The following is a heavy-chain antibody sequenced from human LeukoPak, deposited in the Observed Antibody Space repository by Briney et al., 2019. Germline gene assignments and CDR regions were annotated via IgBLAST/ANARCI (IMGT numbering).Heavy chain of an antibody. CDR1: GGSFSGYY. Sequence: KPSETLSLTCAVYGGSFSGYYWSWIRQPPGKGLEWIGEINHSGSTNYNPSLKSRVTISVDTSKNQFSLKLSSVTAADTAVYYCARGRRITMVRGVISRFDPWGQGTLVTVSS. CDR2: INHSGST. V-gene: IGHV4-34*01. CDR3: ARGRRITMVRGVISRFDP. D-gene: IGHD3-10*01. J-gene: IGHJ5*02.